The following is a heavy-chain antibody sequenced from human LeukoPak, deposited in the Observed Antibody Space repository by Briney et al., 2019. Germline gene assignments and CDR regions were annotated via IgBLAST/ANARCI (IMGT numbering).Heavy chain of an antibody. V-gene: IGHV3-48*04. CDR3: ARGLPATLLDY. J-gene: IGHJ4*02. D-gene: IGHD2-2*01. CDR2: FSSSATAT. Sequence: GGSLRLSCAASGFTFSSYGMSWVRQAPGKGLEWVSYFSSSATATYYAGSVKGRFTISRDSAKNSLYLQMNSLRVEDTAVYYCARGLPATLLDYWGQGTLVTVSS. CDR1: GFTFSSYG.